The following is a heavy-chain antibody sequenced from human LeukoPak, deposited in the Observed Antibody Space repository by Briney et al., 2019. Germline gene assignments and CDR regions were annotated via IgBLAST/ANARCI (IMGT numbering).Heavy chain of an antibody. CDR1: GFTFSSYD. V-gene: IGHV3-13*05. D-gene: IGHD3-9*01. CDR3: ARGGHYDILTGYYYYYYGMDV. CDR2: IGTAGDP. Sequence: GGSLRLSCAASGFTFSSYDMHWVRQAPGKGLEWVSAIGTAGDPYYPGSVKGRFTISRENAKNSLYLQMNSLRAGDTAVYYCARGGHYDILTGYYYYYYGMDVWGKGTTVTVSS. J-gene: IGHJ6*04.